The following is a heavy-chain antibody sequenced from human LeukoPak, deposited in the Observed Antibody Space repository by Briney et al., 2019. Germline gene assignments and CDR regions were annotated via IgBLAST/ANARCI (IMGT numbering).Heavy chain of an antibody. CDR1: GYTFTSYY. J-gene: IGHJ1*01. V-gene: IGHV1-46*01. D-gene: IGHD3-22*01. Sequence: ASVTVSFKASGYTFTSYYMHWVRQAPGQGLEWMGIINPSGGSTSYAQKFQGRVTMPSDTSTSTVYMELSSLRSEDTAVYYCARDYYDSSGYYYFQHWGQGTLVTVSS. CDR2: INPSGGST. CDR3: ARDYYDSSGYYYFQH.